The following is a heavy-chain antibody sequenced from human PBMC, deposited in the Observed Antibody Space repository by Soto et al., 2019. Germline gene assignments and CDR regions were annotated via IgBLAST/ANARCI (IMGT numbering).Heavy chain of an antibody. CDR1: GFTFSSYE. Sequence: LRLSCAASGFTFSSYEMNWVRQAPGKGLEWVSYISSSGSTIYYADSVKGRFTISRDNAKNSLYLQMNSLRAEDTAVYYCARGSAQRYFDWARMDVWGQGTTVTVSS. CDR2: ISSSGSTI. CDR3: ARGSAQRYFDWARMDV. J-gene: IGHJ6*02. D-gene: IGHD3-9*01. V-gene: IGHV3-48*03.